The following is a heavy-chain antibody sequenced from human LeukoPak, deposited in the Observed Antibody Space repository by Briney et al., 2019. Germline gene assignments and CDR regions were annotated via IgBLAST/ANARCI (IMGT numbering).Heavy chain of an antibody. J-gene: IGHJ4*02. D-gene: IGHD3-10*01. CDR3: AREAVRGLIDY. V-gene: IGHV3-7*01. CDR1: GFTFSSYY. CDR2: IKQDGSEK. Sequence: PGGSLRLSCAASGFTFSSYYMSWVRQAPGKGLEWVANIKQDGSEKYYVDSVKGRFTISRDNAKNSLYLQMTSLRAEDTAVYYCAREAVRGLIDYWAREPWSPSPQ.